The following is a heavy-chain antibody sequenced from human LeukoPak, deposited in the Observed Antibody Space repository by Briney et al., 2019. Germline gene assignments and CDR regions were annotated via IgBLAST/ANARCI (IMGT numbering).Heavy chain of an antibody. CDR3: AREVVAAAGGAFDY. CDR2: IYSGGST. Sequence: PGGSLRLSCAASGFTVSSNYMSWVRQAPGKGLEWVSVIYSGGSTYYADSVKGRFTISRDNSKNTLYLQMNSLRAEDTAVYYCAREVVAAAGGAFDYWGHGTLVSVSS. CDR1: GFTVSSNY. D-gene: IGHD6-13*01. V-gene: IGHV3-53*01. J-gene: IGHJ4*01.